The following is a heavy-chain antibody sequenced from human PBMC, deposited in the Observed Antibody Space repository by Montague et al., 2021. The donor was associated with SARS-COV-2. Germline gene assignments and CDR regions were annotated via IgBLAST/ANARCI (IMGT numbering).Heavy chain of an antibody. J-gene: IGHJ4*02. CDR3: ARGNYLDY. V-gene: IGHV4-59*01. CDR1: DDSITSYY. Sequence: SETLSLTCSVSDDSITSYYWSWIRQPPGKGLEWIGHIHYTGSTNYNASLKSRVTTSIDTSKNQFSLRLNSVTAADTAVYYCARGNYLDYWGQGTLVIVSS. CDR2: IHYTGST.